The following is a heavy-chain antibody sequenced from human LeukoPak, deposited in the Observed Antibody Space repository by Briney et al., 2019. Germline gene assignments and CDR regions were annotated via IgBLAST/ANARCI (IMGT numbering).Heavy chain of an antibody. CDR3: AKAYYYDSSGYLDY. V-gene: IGHV3-9*01. J-gene: IGHJ4*02. D-gene: IGHD3-22*01. CDR1: GFTFDDYA. Sequence: GGSLRLSCAASGFTFDDYAMHWVRQAPGQGLEWVSGISWNSGSIGYADSVKGRFTISRDNAKNSLYLQMNSLRAEDTALYYCAKAYYYDSSGYLDYWGQGTLVTVSS. CDR2: ISWNSGSI.